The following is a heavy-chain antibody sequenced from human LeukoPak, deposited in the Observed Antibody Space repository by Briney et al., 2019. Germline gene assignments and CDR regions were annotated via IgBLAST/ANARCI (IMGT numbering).Heavy chain of an antibody. CDR3: ARALPHHVPAATFDY. Sequence: AASVKVSCKASGYTFTGYYMHWVRQAPGQGLEWIGWINPNSGGTNYAQKFQGRVTMTRDTSISTAYMELSRLRSDDTAVYYCARALPHHVPAATFDYWGQGTLVTVSS. V-gene: IGHV1-2*02. CDR2: INPNSGGT. J-gene: IGHJ4*02. CDR1: GYTFTGYY. D-gene: IGHD2-2*01.